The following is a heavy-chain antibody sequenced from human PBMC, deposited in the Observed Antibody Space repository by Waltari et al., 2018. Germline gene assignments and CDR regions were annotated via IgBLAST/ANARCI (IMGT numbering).Heavy chain of an antibody. V-gene: IGHV2-5*02. CDR3: AHNSRVYCYYAPEYYFDY. CDR2: IYWDDDK. D-gene: IGHD4-17*01. CDR1: GFSLSTSGVG. J-gene: IGHJ4*02. Sequence: QITLKESGPTLVKPTQTLTLTCTFSGFSLSTSGVGVGWIRQPPGKALEWLALIYWDDDKRYSSSLKIRLTITKDTSKNQVVLTMTNMDPVYTATYYCAHNSRVYCYYAPEYYFDYWCQGTLVTVSS.